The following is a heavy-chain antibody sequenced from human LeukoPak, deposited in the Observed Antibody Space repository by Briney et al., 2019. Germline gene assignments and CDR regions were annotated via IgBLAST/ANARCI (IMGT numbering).Heavy chain of an antibody. Sequence: SETLSLTCTVSGGSISSSSYYWGWIRQPPGKGLEWIGSIYYSGSTYYNPSLKSRVTISVDTSKNQFSLKLSSVTAADTAVYYCARQDGSGSYWFDYWGQGTLVTVSS. CDR2: IYYSGST. CDR1: GGSISSSSYY. CDR3: ARQDGSGSYWFDY. J-gene: IGHJ4*02. V-gene: IGHV4-39*01. D-gene: IGHD3-10*01.